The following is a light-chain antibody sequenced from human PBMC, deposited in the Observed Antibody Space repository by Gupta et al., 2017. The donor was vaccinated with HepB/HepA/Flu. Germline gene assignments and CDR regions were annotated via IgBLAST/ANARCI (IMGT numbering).Light chain of an antibody. J-gene: IGLJ3*02. V-gene: IGLV1-44*01. CDR3: AGWDDSLNGGV. Sequence: QSVLTQPPSASGTPRQRVTISCSGSSSNIGSNTVNWYQQLPGTAPKLLIYSNNQRPSGVPDRISGSKSGTSASLAISGLQSEDEADYYCAGWDDSLNGGVFGGGTKLTVL. CDR2: SNN. CDR1: SSNIGSNT.